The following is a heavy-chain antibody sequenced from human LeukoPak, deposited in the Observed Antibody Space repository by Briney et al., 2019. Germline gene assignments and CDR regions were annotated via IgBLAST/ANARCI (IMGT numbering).Heavy chain of an antibody. CDR3: ARAVRYFDWLLKGTAHNWFDP. V-gene: IGHV4-61*01. CDR1: SGSVGSGSYY. Sequence: SETLSLTCTVSSGSVGSGSYYWSWIRQPPGKXXXXXXXXXXSGSTNYNPSLKSRVTISVDTSKNQFSLKLSSVTAADTAVYYCARAVRYFDWLLKGTAHNWFDPWGQGTLVTVSS. D-gene: IGHD3-9*01. J-gene: IGHJ5*02. CDR2: XXXSGST.